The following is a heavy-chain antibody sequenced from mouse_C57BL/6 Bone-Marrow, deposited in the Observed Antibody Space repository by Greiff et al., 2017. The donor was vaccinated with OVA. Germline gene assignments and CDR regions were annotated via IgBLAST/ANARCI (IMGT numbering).Heavy chain of an antibody. CDR2: ISYDGSH. CDR3: ARGSGRGFAY. J-gene: IGHJ3*01. V-gene: IGHV3-6*01. D-gene: IGHD3-2*02. Sequence: VQLKESGPGLVKPSQSLSLTCSVTGYSITSGYYWNWIRQFPGNKLEWMGYISYDGSHNYNPSLKNRISITRDTSKNQFFLKLNSVTTEDTATYYCARGSGRGFAYWGQGTLVTVSA. CDR1: GYSITSGYY.